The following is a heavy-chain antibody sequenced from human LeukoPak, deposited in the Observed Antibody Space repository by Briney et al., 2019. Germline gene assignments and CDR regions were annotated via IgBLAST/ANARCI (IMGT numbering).Heavy chain of an antibody. CDR2: IYYSGST. CDR1: GGSISSSSYY. Sequence: SETLSLTCTVSGGSISSSSYYWGWIRQPPGEGLEWIGSIYYSGSTYYNPSLKSRVTISVDTSKNQFSLKLSSVTAADTAVYYCASQWGYSSPLGYWGQGTLVTVSS. J-gene: IGHJ4*02. D-gene: IGHD6-13*01. V-gene: IGHV4-39*01. CDR3: ASQWGYSSPLGY.